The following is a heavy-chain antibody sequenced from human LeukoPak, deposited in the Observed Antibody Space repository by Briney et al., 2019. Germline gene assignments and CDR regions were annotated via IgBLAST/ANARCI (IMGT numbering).Heavy chain of an antibody. CDR3: ARIVEPHTGGSVDY. V-gene: IGHV5-51*01. D-gene: IGHD2-8*02. CDR2: IYPGDSDT. Sequence: GESLKISCKGSGYNFATYWIGWVRQMPGKGLEWMGIIYPGDSDTRYSPSFQGQVTISADKSISTAYLQWSSLKASDTAMYYCARIVEPHTGGSVDYWGQGTLVTVSS. CDR1: GYNFATYW. J-gene: IGHJ4*02.